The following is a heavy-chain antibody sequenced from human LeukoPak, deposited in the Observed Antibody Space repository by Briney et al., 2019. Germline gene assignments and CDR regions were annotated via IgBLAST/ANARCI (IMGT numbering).Heavy chain of an antibody. V-gene: IGHV3-23*01. J-gene: IGHJ4*02. CDR2: ITGSGGNT. D-gene: IGHD6-6*01. Sequence: GGSLRLSCAASGFIFSNYAMGWGRQAPGKGLEWVSSITGSGGNTHYADSVKGRFTFSRDNSKNTLHLQMNSLRAEDTAVYYCVRGLDYFDYWGQGTLVTDSS. CDR1: GFIFSNYA. CDR3: VRGLDYFDY.